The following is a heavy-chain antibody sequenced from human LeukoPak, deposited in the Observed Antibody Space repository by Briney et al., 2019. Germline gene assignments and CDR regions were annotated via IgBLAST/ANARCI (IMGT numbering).Heavy chain of an antibody. CDR3: ARDRGMIVVVPEKGHGMDV. D-gene: IGHD3-22*01. Sequence: ASVKVSCKASGYTFTSYDINWVRQATGQGLEWMGWMNPNSGNTGYAQKFQGRVTMTRNTSISTAYMELSSLRAEDTAVYYCARDRGMIVVVPEKGHGMDVWGQGTTVTVSS. J-gene: IGHJ6*02. CDR1: GYTFTSYD. V-gene: IGHV1-8*01. CDR2: MNPNSGNT.